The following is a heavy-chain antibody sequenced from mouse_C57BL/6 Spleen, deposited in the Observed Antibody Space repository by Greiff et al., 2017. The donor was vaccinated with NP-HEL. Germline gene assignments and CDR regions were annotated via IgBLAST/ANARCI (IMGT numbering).Heavy chain of an antibody. D-gene: IGHD1-1*01. CDR3: ANYGSSLYWYFDV. Sequence: QVKLVESGPELVKPGASVKISRKASGYAFSSSWMNWVKQRPGKGREWIGRIYPGDGDTNYNGKFKGKATLTADKSSSTAYMQLSSLTSEDSAVYFCANYGSSLYWYFDVWGTGTTVTVSS. CDR1: GYAFSSSW. J-gene: IGHJ1*03. V-gene: IGHV1-82*01. CDR2: IYPGDGDT.